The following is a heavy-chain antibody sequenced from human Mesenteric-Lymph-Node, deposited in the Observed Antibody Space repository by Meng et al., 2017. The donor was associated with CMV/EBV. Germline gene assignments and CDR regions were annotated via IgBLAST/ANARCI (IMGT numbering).Heavy chain of an antibody. V-gene: IGHV4-34*01. CDR3: ARFMFGPHGPFDY. CDR2: INHSGST. J-gene: IGHJ4*02. D-gene: IGHD3-16*01. Sequence: SETLSLTCAVYGGSFSGYYWSWIRQPPGKGLEWIGEINHSGSTNYNPSLKSRVTISVDTSKNQFSLKLSSVTAADTAVYYCARFMFGPHGPFDYWGQGTLVTVSS. CDR1: GGSFSGYY.